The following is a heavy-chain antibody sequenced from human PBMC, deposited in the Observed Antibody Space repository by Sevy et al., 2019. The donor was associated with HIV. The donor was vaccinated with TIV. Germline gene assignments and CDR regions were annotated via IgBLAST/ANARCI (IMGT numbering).Heavy chain of an antibody. Sequence: ASVKVSCKASGYTFTRYGITWVRHAPGQGLQWMGWSSAYNGTTNYAQKLQGRVTMTTDTSTSTAYMELRRLRSDDTAVYYCARDRNNYDSSGYPKGFDVWGQGTTVTVSS. V-gene: IGHV1-18*01. D-gene: IGHD3-22*01. CDR2: SSAYNGTT. CDR3: ARDRNNYDSSGYPKGFDV. J-gene: IGHJ6*02. CDR1: GYTFTRYG.